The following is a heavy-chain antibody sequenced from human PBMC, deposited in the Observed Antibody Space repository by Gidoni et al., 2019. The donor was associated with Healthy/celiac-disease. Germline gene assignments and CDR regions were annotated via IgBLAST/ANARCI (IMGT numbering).Heavy chain of an antibody. V-gene: IGHV3-48*03. CDR1: GFTFSSYE. J-gene: IGHJ4*02. CDR2: SSSRCSTI. D-gene: IGHD3-3*01. Sequence: EVQLVESGGGLVQPGGSMRLSCAASGFTFSSYEMNWVRQAPGKGLEWVSYSSSRCSTIYYADSGKGLFTIARDNAKNSRDRQMNSLRAEDTAVYYCARVRYDFWSGYYYYWGQGTLVTVSS. CDR3: ARVRYDFWSGYYYY.